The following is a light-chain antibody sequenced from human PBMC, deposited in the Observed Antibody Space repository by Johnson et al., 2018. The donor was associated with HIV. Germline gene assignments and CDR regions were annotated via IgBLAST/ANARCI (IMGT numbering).Light chain of an antibody. CDR1: SSNIGNNY. Sequence: QSVLTQPPSVSAAPGQKVTISCSGSSSNIGNNYVSWYQQLPGTAPKLLIYENNKRPSGIPDRFSGSKSGTSATLGITGLQTGDEADYYCGKWDSSRRAGWVFGTGTKVTVL. CDR2: ENN. V-gene: IGLV1-51*02. CDR3: GKWDSSRRAGWV. J-gene: IGLJ1*01.